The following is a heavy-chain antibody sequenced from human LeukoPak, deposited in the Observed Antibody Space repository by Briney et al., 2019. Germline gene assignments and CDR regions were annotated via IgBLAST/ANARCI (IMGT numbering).Heavy chain of an antibody. CDR3: AKRLDLDY. CDR1: GFTFDDYA. J-gene: IGHJ4*02. V-gene: IGHV3-9*01. CDR2: ISWNSGSI. Sequence: ARSLRLSCAASGFTFDDYAMHWVRQAPGKGLEWVSGISWNSGSICYADSVKGRFTISRDNAKNSLYLQMNSLRAEDTALYYCAKRLDLDYWGQGTLVTVSS. D-gene: IGHD6-19*01.